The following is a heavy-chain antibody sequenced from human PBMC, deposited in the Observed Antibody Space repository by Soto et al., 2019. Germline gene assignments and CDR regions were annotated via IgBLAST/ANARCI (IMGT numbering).Heavy chain of an antibody. J-gene: IGHJ3*02. CDR3: ARHTRSYYDSSGYYGAFDI. V-gene: IGHV5-10-1*01. Sequence: GESLKISCKGSGYSFTSYWISWVRQMPGKGLEWMGRIDPSDSYTTYSPSFQGHVTISADKSISTAYLQWSSLKASDTAMYYCARHTRSYYDSSGYYGAFDIWGQGTMVTVS. CDR1: GYSFTSYW. CDR2: IDPSDSYT. D-gene: IGHD3-22*01.